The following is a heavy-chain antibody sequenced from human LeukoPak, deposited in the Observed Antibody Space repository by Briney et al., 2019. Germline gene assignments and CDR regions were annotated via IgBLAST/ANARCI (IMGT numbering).Heavy chain of an antibody. CDR3: AKDIVVVPAAGDYFDY. CDR1: GFTFSSYA. J-gene: IGHJ4*02. Sequence: GGSLRLSCAASGFTFSSYAMSWVRQAPGKGLEWVSAISGSGGSTYYADSVKGRFTISRDNSKNTLCLQMNSLRAEDTAVYYCAKDIVVVPAAGDYFDYWGQGTLVTVSS. V-gene: IGHV3-23*01. CDR2: ISGSGGST. D-gene: IGHD2-2*01.